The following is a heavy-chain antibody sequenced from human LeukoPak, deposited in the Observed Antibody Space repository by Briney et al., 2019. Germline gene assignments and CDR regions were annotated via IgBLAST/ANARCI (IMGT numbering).Heavy chain of an antibody. CDR1: GGSISSYY. J-gene: IGHJ4*02. CDR3: ARGLRWFDY. Sequence: SETLSLTCTVSGGSISSYYWSWIRQPPGKGMEWSGYIYYSGSTNYNPSLKSRVTISVDTSKNQFSLKLSSVTAADTAVYYCARGLRWFDYWGQGTLVTVSS. CDR2: IYYSGST. D-gene: IGHD4-23*01. V-gene: IGHV4-59*12.